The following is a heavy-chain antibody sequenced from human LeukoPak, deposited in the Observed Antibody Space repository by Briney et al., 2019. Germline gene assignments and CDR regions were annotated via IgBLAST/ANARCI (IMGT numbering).Heavy chain of an antibody. Sequence: SVKVSCKASGGTFSSYAISWVRQAPGQGLEWMGGIIPIFGTANYAQKFQGRVTVTADESTSTAYMELSSLRSDDTAVYYCARDAYSSGWSDRFDPWGQGTLVTVSS. J-gene: IGHJ5*02. CDR2: IIPIFGTA. D-gene: IGHD6-19*01. CDR3: ARDAYSSGWSDRFDP. V-gene: IGHV1-69*13. CDR1: GGTFSSYA.